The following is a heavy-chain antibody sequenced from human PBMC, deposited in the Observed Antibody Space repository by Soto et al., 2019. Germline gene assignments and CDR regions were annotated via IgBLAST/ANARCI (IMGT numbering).Heavy chain of an antibody. J-gene: IGHJ5*02. CDR3: ARTGYGNWLDP. Sequence: PGESLKISCKASGYSFTDYWITWVRQMPGKGLEWMGRIDPRDSQSNYSPSFQGHVTISADKSSSTAYLQWNSLKASDTDMYYCARTGYGNWLDPWGQGTLVTVSS. CDR1: GYSFTDYW. V-gene: IGHV5-10-1*01. D-gene: IGHD3-10*01. CDR2: IDPRDSQS.